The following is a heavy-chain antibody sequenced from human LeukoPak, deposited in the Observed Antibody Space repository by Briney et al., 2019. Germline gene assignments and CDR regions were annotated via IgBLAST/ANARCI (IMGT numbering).Heavy chain of an antibody. V-gene: IGHV3-21*01. D-gene: IGHD3-10*01. CDR3: ARSGGPGTYHQLRYNWFDP. Sequence: GGSLRLSCAASGFTLSDYHMNWVRQAPGKGLEWLSSITTISHYIYYAGAVRGRFTTSRDNAKNSLYLQINSLRGEATAVYYCARSGGPGTYHQLRYNWFDPWGQGTLVTVSS. CDR2: ITTISHYI. CDR1: GFTLSDYH. J-gene: IGHJ5*02.